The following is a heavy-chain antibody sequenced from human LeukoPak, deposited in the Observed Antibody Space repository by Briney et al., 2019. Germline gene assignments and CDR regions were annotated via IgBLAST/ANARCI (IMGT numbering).Heavy chain of an antibody. CDR1: GFTFSSYS. Sequence: PGGSLRLSCAASGFTFSSYSMNWVRQAPGKGLEWVSSISSSSSYIYYADSVKGRFTISRDNAKYSLYLQMNSLRAEDTAVYYCANVGYCSSTSCNDYWGQGTLVTVSS. CDR2: ISSSSSYI. J-gene: IGHJ4*02. CDR3: ANVGYCSSTSCNDY. V-gene: IGHV3-21*01. D-gene: IGHD2-2*01.